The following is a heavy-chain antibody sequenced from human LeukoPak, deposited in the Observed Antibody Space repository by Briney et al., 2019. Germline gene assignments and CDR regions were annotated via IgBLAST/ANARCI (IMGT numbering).Heavy chain of an antibody. V-gene: IGHV1-69*05. Sequence: SVKVSYKASGGTFSSYANSWVRQAPGQGLEWMGGIIPIFGTANYAQKFQGRVTITTDESTSTAYMELSSLRSEDTAVYYCARGYYDSSGYYYYYYYMDVWGKGTTVTVS. J-gene: IGHJ6*03. CDR2: IIPIFGTA. D-gene: IGHD3-22*01. CDR3: ARGYYDSSGYYYYYYYMDV. CDR1: GGTFSSYA.